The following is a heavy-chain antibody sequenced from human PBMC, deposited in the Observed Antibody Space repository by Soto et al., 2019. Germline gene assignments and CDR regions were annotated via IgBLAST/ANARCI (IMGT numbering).Heavy chain of an antibody. J-gene: IGHJ4*02. D-gene: IGHD3-9*01. CDR2: IIPILGIA. CDR1: GGTFSSYT. V-gene: IGHV1-69*04. Sequence: SVKVSCKASGGTFSSYTISWVRQAPGQGLEWMGRIIPILGIANYAQKFQGRVTITADKSTSTAYMELSSLRSEDTAVYYSARDLEARDILTGYWRQGTLVTVSS. CDR3: ARDLEARDILTGY.